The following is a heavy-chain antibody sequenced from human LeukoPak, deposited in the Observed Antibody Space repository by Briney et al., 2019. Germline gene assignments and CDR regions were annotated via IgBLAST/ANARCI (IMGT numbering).Heavy chain of an antibody. Sequence: GTSVKFSCKASGFTFTSSTMQGVRQARGQRLEWIGWIVVGSGNTNYAQKFQERVTITRDMSTSTAYMELSSLRSEDTAVYYCAAGSSSWLDAFDIWGQGTMVTVSS. D-gene: IGHD6-13*01. J-gene: IGHJ3*02. CDR1: GFTFTSST. V-gene: IGHV1-58*02. CDR3: AAGSSSWLDAFDI. CDR2: IVVGSGNT.